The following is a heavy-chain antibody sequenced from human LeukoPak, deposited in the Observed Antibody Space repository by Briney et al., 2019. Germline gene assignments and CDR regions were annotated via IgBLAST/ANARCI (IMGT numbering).Heavy chain of an antibody. J-gene: IGHJ6*02. D-gene: IGHD3-10*01. V-gene: IGHV3-30-3*01. Sequence: GGSLRLSCAASGFTFSSYAMHWVRQAPGKGLEWVAVISYDGSNKYYADSVKGRFTISRDNSKNTLYLQMNSLRAEDTAVYYCARPGRGSGSYYPPYYYYGMDVWGQGTTVTVSS. CDR3: ARPGRGSGSYYPPYYYYGMDV. CDR1: GFTFSSYA. CDR2: ISYDGSNK.